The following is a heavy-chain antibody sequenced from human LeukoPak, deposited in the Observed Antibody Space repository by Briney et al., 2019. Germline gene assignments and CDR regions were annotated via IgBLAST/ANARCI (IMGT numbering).Heavy chain of an antibody. J-gene: IGHJ4*02. Sequence: SETLSLTCTVSGGSVSSVIYYWGWIRQPPGKGLEWIGSINYSGSTYYNPSLKSRVTISIDTSKNQFSLKLSSVTAADTAVYYCARLFDYWGQGTLVTVSS. V-gene: IGHV4-39*07. CDR1: GGSVSSVIYY. CDR2: INYSGST. CDR3: ARLFDY.